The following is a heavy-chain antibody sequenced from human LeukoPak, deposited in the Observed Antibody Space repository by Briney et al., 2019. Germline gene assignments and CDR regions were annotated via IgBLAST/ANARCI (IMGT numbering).Heavy chain of an antibody. CDR1: GFIFSSYW. V-gene: IGHV3-7*01. CDR3: GGGPGY. J-gene: IGHJ4*02. CDR2: INRDGSDQ. Sequence: GGSLRLSCAASGFIFSSYWLRWVRQTPGKGLEWVANINRDGSDQYYVDSVKGRFTISRDNAKNSLYLQMNSLRAEDTAVYYCGGGPGYWGQGTLVTVSS. D-gene: IGHD2-15*01.